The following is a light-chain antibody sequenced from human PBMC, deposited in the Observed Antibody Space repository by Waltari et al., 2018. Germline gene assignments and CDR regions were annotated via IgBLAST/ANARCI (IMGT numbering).Light chain of an antibody. V-gene: IGKV2-28*01. CDR2: LGS. CDR3: MQALHTPTT. J-gene: IGKJ3*01. CDR1: QSLLRRTGYNF. Sequence: DIVMTQSPLSLSVTPGEPASIPCRSSQSLLRRTGYNFLDWYLQKPGQPPQLLISLGSDRASGVPDRFSGSGTGTDFTLKISRVEAEDVGIYYCMQALHTPTTFGPGTKVDIK.